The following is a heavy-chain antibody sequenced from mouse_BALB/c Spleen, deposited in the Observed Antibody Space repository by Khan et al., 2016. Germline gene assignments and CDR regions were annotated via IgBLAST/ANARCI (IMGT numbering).Heavy chain of an antibody. CDR1: GFDFSRYW. J-gene: IGHJ2*01. CDR3: ARLHYYGYMNY. D-gene: IGHD1-2*01. Sequence: EVQLLESGGGLVQPGGSLKLSCAASGFDFSRYWMSWVRQAPGQGLEWIGEINPDSSTINYTPSLKDKFIISRDNAKNTLYLQMSKVSSEDTALYYCARLHYYGYMNYWGQGTTLTVSS. V-gene: IGHV4-1*02. CDR2: INPDSSTI.